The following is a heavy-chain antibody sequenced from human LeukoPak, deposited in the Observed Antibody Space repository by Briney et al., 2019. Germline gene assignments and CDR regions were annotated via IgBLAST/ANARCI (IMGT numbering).Heavy chain of an antibody. CDR1: GFTFSSYS. J-gene: IGHJ5*02. Sequence: PGGSLRPSCAASGFTFSSYSMNWVRQAPGKGLEWVSSISSSSNYIYYADSVKGRFTISRDNAKNSLYLQMNSLRAEDTAVYYCARGGRYCSGGSCYSAGWFDPWGQGTLVTVSS. D-gene: IGHD2-15*01. CDR3: ARGGRYCSGGSCYSAGWFDP. V-gene: IGHV3-21*01. CDR2: ISSSSNYI.